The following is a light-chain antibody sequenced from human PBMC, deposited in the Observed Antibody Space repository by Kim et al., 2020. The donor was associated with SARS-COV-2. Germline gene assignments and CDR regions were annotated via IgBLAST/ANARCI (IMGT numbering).Light chain of an antibody. CDR2: DNS. CDR3: ATWDDNLNGVV. Sequence: QRVTLSCSGAHSNIGDNPVSWYHHLPGTAPNLLIYDNSQRASGVPDRFSGSKSGTSASLAIGGVQSGDEADYYCATWDDNLNGVVFGGGTQLTVL. V-gene: IGLV1-44*01. CDR1: HSNIGDNP. J-gene: IGLJ3*02.